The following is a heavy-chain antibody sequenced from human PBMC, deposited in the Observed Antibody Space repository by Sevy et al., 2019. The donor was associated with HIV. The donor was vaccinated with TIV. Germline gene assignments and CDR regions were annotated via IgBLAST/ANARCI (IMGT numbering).Heavy chain of an antibody. V-gene: IGHV1-46*01. CDR2: VDPSAGNT. J-gene: IGHJ4*02. CDR1: GDTFTNNY. Sequence: AAVKVSCKASGDTFTNNYIHWVRQAPRQGLEGMGMVDPSAGNTTYAQKFQGRVTMIRDTSTSILYMELSSLRSEDTAVYYCVRADPDQHFDSWGQGTLVTVSS. CDR3: VRADPDQHFDS.